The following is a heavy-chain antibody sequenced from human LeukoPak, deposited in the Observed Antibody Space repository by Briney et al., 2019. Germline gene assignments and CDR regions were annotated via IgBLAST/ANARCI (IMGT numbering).Heavy chain of an antibody. CDR3: ARNLGPFDV. D-gene: IGHD3-16*01. J-gene: IGHJ3*01. CDR1: GFTFNDLA. CDR2: IADAGT. Sequence: GGSLRLSCAASGFTFNDLAMTWVRQAPGKGLEWVSTIADAGTYYADSVKGGFIISRDNSMNMLYLQLNSLRADDTAMYYCARNLGPFDVRGHGTMVTVSS. V-gene: IGHV3-23*01.